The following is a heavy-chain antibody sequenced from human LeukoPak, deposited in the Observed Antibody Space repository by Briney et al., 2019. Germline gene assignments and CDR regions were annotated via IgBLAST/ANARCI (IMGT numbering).Heavy chain of an antibody. Sequence: PGGSLRLSCAAPGFTFSSYMMHWVRQAPGKGLVWVSHITNDGTIRYADSVKGRFTISRDNAKNTLYLQMNSLRAEDTAVYYCARDWRGSLDYWGQGTLVTVSS. D-gene: IGHD1-26*01. J-gene: IGHJ4*02. CDR2: ITNDGTI. CDR3: ARDWRGSLDY. V-gene: IGHV3-74*01. CDR1: GFTFSSYM.